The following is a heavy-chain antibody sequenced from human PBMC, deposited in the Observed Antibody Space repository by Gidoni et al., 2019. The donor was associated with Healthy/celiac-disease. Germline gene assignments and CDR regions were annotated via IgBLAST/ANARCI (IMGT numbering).Heavy chain of an antibody. CDR2: IIPILGIA. CDR3: ARPRTKVGGRYYYYGMDV. Sequence: QVQLVQSGAEVKKPGSSVKVSCKASGGTFSSYAISWVRQAPGQGLEWMGGIIPILGIANYAQKFQGRVTITADKSTSTAYMELSSLRSEDTAVYYCARPRTKVGGRYYYYGMDVWGQGTTVTVSS. V-gene: IGHV1-69*10. CDR1: GGTFSSYA. D-gene: IGHD2-15*01. J-gene: IGHJ6*02.